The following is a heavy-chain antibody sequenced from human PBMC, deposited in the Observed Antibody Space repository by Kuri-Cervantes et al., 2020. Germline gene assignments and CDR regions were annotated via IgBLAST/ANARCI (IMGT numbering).Heavy chain of an antibody. V-gene: IGHV3-48*01. CDR2: ISSSSSTI. J-gene: IGHJ4*02. CDR3: TTEVRGSLGSEFDY. CDR1: GFTFSSYS. D-gene: IGHD3-10*01. Sequence: LSLTCAASGFTFSSYSMNWVRQAPGKGLEWVSYISSSSSTIYYADSVKGRFTISRDDSKNTLYLQMNSLKTEDTAVYYCTTEVRGSLGSEFDYWGQGTLVTVSS.